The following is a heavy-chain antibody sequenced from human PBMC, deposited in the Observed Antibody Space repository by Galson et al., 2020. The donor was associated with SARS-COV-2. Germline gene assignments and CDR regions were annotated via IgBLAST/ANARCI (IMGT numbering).Heavy chain of an antibody. Sequence: GGSLRISCAASGLTFDDYGMRWVRQAPGKGLERDSGINWNGGSTGYADSVKGRFTISRDNAKNSLYLQMNSLRAEDTALYYCAAAGVRWYFDLWGRGTLVTVSS. J-gene: IGHJ2*01. D-gene: IGHD3-10*01. CDR3: AAAGVRWYFDL. V-gene: IGHV3-20*04. CDR1: GLTFDDYG. CDR2: INWNGGST.